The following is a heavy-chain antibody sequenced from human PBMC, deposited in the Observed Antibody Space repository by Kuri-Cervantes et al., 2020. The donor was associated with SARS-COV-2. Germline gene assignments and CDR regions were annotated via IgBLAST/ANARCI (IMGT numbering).Heavy chain of an antibody. CDR1: GFTFSDYY. CDR2: ISSSSSYI. D-gene: IGHD3-3*01. CDR3: ARERTDYDFWSGYYMDY. Sequence: GGSLRLSCAASGFTFSDYYMSWIRQAPGKGLEWVSYISSSSSYIYYADSVKGRFTISRDNAKNSLYLQMNSLRAEDTAVYYCARERTDYDFWSGYYMDYWGQGTLVTVSS. V-gene: IGHV3-11*06. J-gene: IGHJ4*02.